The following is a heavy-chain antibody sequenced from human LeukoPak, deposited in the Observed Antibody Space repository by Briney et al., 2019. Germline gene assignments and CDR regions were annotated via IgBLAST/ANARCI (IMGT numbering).Heavy chain of an antibody. CDR2: VKQDGSEK. CDR1: GFIFTNDW. CDR3: SRVGPGGAGAFDY. D-gene: IGHD6-13*01. Sequence: PGGSLRLSCAASGFIFTNDWMSWVRQAPGKGLEWVANVKQDGSEKDYVDSVKGRFTISRDNAKNLLYLQMNSLRTEDTAVYYCSRVGPGGAGAFDYWSQGTLVTVSS. J-gene: IGHJ4*02. V-gene: IGHV3-7*01.